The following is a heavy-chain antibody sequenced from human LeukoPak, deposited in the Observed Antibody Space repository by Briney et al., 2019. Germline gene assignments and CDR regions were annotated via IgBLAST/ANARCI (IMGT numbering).Heavy chain of an antibody. Sequence: ASVKVSCKASGYTFTSYYMHWVRQAPGQGLEWMGIINPSGGSTSYAQKFQGRVTMTRDTSTSTVYMELSSLRSEDTAVYYCARGHTRRALVVVVGQDAFDIWGQGPMVTVSS. J-gene: IGHJ3*02. CDR3: ARGHTRRALVVVVGQDAFDI. CDR2: INPSGGST. D-gene: IGHD3-22*01. V-gene: IGHV1-46*01. CDR1: GYTFTSYY.